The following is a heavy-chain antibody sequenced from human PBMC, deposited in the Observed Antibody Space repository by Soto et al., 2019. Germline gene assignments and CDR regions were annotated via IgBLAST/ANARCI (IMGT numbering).Heavy chain of an antibody. CDR1: GGSINTFY. V-gene: IGHV4-4*07. CDR3: AREGSYSAYNFAHGIQLWSFDF. CDR2: IFSSGST. D-gene: IGHD5-12*01. Sequence: QVRLQESGPGLLKPSETLSLTCTVSGGSINTFYWSWVRQPAGKGLEWIGRIFSSGSTSFNPSLESRVAMSVDTSTNHFCLNLSSVTAADMAVYYCAREGSYSAYNFAHGIQLWSFDFWGQGALVTVSS. J-gene: IGHJ4*02.